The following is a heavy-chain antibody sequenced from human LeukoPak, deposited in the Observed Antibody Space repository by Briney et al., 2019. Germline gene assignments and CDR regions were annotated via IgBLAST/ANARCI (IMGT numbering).Heavy chain of an antibody. D-gene: IGHD2-2*01. Sequence: PGGSLRLSCAASGFTFSSYSMNWVRQAPGKGLEWVSYISSSSSTIYYADSVKGRFTISRDNAKNSLYLQMNSLRAEDTAVYYCARGEYQLLSHYYGMDVWGQGTTVTVSS. CDR3: ARGEYQLLSHYYGMDV. V-gene: IGHV3-48*01. CDR2: ISSSSSTI. J-gene: IGHJ6*02. CDR1: GFTFSSYS.